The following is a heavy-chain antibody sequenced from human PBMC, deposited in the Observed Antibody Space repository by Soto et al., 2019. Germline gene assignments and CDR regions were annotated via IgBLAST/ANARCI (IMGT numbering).Heavy chain of an antibody. CDR2: ISGSGGST. CDR1: GFTFRSYA. CDR3: AKSSMVRGVIIPYFDY. Sequence: GGSLRLSCAASGFTFRSYAMSWVRQAPGKGLEWVSAISGSGGSTYYADSVKGRFTISRDNSKNTLYLQMNNLRAEDTAVYYCAKSSMVRGVIIPYFDYWGQGTLVTVSS. V-gene: IGHV3-23*01. D-gene: IGHD3-10*01. J-gene: IGHJ4*02.